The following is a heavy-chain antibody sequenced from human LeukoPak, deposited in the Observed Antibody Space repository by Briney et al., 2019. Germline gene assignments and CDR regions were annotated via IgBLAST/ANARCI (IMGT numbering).Heavy chain of an antibody. CDR3: ARQTFSGYDVRYYYYMDV. J-gene: IGHJ6*03. D-gene: IGHD5-12*01. V-gene: IGHV4-39*01. CDR2: VYYSGTS. Sequence: PSETLSLTCTVSGGSISSTSFYWGWIRRPPGKGLEWIGSVYYSGTSYYNPSLKSRVTITADTSENQLSLQLSSVTAADTAVYYCARQTFSGYDVRYYYYMDVWGKGTTVTVSS. CDR1: GGSISSTSFY.